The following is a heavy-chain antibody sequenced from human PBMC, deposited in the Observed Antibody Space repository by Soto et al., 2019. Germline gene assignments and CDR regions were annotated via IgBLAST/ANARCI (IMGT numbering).Heavy chain of an antibody. CDR3: ARGISDHIVVVSSALDV. Sequence: GGSLRLSCAASGFTFSRYSMNWVRQAPGKGLEWVSSIASSSSHIYYADSVKGRFTISRDNAENSLYLQMNSLRADDTAVYFCARGISDHIVVVSSALDVSGEGTTVSVS. D-gene: IGHD2-2*01. J-gene: IGHJ6*02. CDR1: GFTFSRYS. CDR2: IASSSSHI. V-gene: IGHV3-21*01.